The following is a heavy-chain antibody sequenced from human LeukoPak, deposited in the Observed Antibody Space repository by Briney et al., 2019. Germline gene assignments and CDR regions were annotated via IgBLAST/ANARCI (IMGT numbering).Heavy chain of an antibody. J-gene: IGHJ5*02. D-gene: IGHD3-16*01. CDR3: ARDRQFRLHDP. CDR2: ISTGGDIT. CDR1: GFTFSDYY. V-gene: IGHV3-11*01. Sequence: GGSLRVSCTASGFTFSDYYMAWIRQAPGKGLEWLSYISTGGDITSYVDSVKGRFTISRDNAKKSVYLQIDSLRAEDTAMYYCARDRQFRLHDPWGQGILVTVSS.